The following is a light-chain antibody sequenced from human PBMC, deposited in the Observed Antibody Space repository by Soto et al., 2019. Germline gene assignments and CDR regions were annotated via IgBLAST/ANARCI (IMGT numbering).Light chain of an antibody. Sequence: QPVLTQPPSVSGTPGQKVSISCSGSASNLGGNPVNWYQHLPGAAPKLLIYTNHQRPSGVPDRFSGSKSGTSASLATSGRRSEDDADFYCAAWDDSLNAVVFGGGTKLTVL. J-gene: IGLJ2*01. CDR1: ASNLGGNP. CDR3: AAWDDSLNAVV. CDR2: TNH. V-gene: IGLV1-44*01.